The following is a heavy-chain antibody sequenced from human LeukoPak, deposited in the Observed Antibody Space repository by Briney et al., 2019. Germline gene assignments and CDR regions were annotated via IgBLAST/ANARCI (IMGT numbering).Heavy chain of an antibody. Sequence: PGGSLRLSCAASGFTFSSYWMSWVRQAPGKGLEWVANIKQDGSEKYYVDSVKGRFTISRDNAKNSLYLQMNSLRAEDTAVYYCASSRAGYYDSSGYYPEYYFDYWGQGILVTVSS. CDR3: ASSRAGYYDSSGYYPEYYFDY. CDR2: IKQDGSEK. J-gene: IGHJ4*02. V-gene: IGHV3-7*01. CDR1: GFTFSSYW. D-gene: IGHD3-22*01.